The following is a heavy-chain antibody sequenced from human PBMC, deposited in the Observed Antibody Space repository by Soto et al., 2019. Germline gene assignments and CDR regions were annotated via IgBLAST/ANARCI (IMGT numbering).Heavy chain of an antibody. V-gene: IGHV5-51*01. CDR2: IYPGDSDT. CDR1: GYSFTSYW. CDR3: ARLGGIAARHYYYYGMDV. J-gene: IGHJ6*02. Sequence: GGCLRLSCKGSGYSFTSYWIGWVRQMPGKGLEWMGIIYPGDSDTRYSPSFQGQVTISADKSISTAYLQWSSLKASDTAMYYCARLGGIAARHYYYYGMDVWGQGTTVTVSS. D-gene: IGHD6-6*01.